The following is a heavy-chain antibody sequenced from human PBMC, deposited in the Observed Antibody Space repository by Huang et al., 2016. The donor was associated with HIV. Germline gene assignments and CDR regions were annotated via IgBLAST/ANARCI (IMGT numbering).Heavy chain of an antibody. V-gene: IGHV1-2*02. D-gene: IGHD6-6*01. CDR1: GYTFTDSN. J-gene: IGHJ4*02. CDR2: INPKGGGT. Sequence: QVQLVQSGAEVKNPGASVRVSCKASGYTFTDSNIHWVRQAPGQGLEWMGRINPKGGGTSYAQRFQGRITMARDTTISAVHMDLRRIRSDDAAVYFCARDWSFGSSTSPADWGQGTLVTVSS. CDR3: ARDWSFGSSTSPAD.